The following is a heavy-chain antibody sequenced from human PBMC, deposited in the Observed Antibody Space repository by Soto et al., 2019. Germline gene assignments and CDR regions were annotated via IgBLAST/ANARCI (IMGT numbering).Heavy chain of an antibody. CDR3: ARLPQYTSSWCLDP. D-gene: IGHD6-13*01. CDR2: VYYSGST. V-gene: IGHV4-39*01. Sequence: SETLSLTCTVSGGSISSSTYSWGWIRQPPGKGLEWIGSVYYSGSTYYNPSLKSRVTIFVDTSKNQFSLKLSSVTAADTAVYYCARLPQYTSSWCLDPWGQGTLVTVSS. CDR1: GGSISSSTYS. J-gene: IGHJ5*02.